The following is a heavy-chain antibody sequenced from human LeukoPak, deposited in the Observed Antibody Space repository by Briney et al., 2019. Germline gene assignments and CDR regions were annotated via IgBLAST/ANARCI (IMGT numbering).Heavy chain of an antibody. Sequence: SETLSLTCTVSGGSISSYYWSWIRQPPGKGLEWIGEINHSGSTNYNPSLKSRVTISVDTSKNQFSLKLSSVTAADTAVYYCARGPGVWGSYRSLQYNWFDPWGQGTLVTVSS. CDR1: GGSISSYY. D-gene: IGHD3-16*02. V-gene: IGHV4-34*01. CDR3: ARGPGVWGSYRSLQYNWFDP. CDR2: INHSGST. J-gene: IGHJ5*02.